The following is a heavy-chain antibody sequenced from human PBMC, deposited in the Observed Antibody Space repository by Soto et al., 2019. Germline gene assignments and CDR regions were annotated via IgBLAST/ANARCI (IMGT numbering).Heavy chain of an antibody. CDR2: ITSGGAGT. CDR3: ARRYSAGYPYDY. CDR1: GFTFSSFP. D-gene: IGHD1-26*01. V-gene: IGHV3-23*01. J-gene: IGHJ4*02. Sequence: GGSLRLSCAASGFTFSSFPMHWVRQAPGKGLEWVSSITSGGAGTYYADPVKGRFTISRDNSKNTLFLQLNSLRVEDTALYFCARRYSAGYPYDYWGQGALVTVSS.